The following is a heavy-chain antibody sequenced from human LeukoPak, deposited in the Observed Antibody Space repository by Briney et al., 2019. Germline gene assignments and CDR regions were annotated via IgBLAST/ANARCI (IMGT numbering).Heavy chain of an antibody. D-gene: IGHD6-19*01. Sequence: GGSLRLSCAASGFTFSTYAMHWVRQAPGKGLEWVSGISWNSGSIGYADSVKGRFTISRDNAKNSLYLQMNSLRAEDTALYYCAKDMVAVAAYYFDYWGQGTLVTVSS. CDR2: ISWNSGSI. V-gene: IGHV3-9*01. J-gene: IGHJ4*02. CDR1: GFTFSTYA. CDR3: AKDMVAVAAYYFDY.